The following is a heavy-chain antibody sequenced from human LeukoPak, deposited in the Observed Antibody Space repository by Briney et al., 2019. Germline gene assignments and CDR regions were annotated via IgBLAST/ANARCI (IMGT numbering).Heavy chain of an antibody. CDR2: INHSGSP. V-gene: IGHV4-34*01. CDR1: GGSFSGYY. D-gene: IGHD3-10*01. Sequence: SETLSLTCAVYGGSFSGYYWSWIRQPPGKGLEWIGEINHSGSPNYNPSLKSRVTMSIDTSKNQFSLKLSPVTAADTAVYYCARDLSDYYGSGSYRPIDAFDIWGQGTMVTVSS. J-gene: IGHJ3*02. CDR3: ARDLSDYYGSGSYRPIDAFDI.